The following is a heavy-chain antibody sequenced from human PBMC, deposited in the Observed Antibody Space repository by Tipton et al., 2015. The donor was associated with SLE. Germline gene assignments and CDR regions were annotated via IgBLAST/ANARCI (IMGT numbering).Heavy chain of an antibody. J-gene: IGHJ6*03. Sequence: SLRLSCAASGFTFSSYGMHWVRQAPGKGLEWVAVIWYDGSNKYYADSVKGRFTISRDNSKNTLYLQMNSLRAEDTAVYYCARDLGDSYYYYYMDVWGKGTTVTVSS. CDR1: GFTFSSYG. CDR2: IWYDGSNK. V-gene: IGHV3-33*01. CDR3: ARDLGDSYYYYYMDV.